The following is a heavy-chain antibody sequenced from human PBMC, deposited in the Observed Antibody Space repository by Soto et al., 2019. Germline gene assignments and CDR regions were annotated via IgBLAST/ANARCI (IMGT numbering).Heavy chain of an antibody. CDR1: GFTFSSYA. V-gene: IGHV3-23*01. CDR2: ISGSGGST. Sequence: GGSLRLSCAASGFTFSSYAMSWVRQAPGKGLEWVSAISGSGGSTYYADSVKGRFTISRDNSKNTLYLQMNSLRAEDTAVYYCAKTRAPGYCSGGSCYFYFDYWGQGTLVTVSS. D-gene: IGHD2-15*01. J-gene: IGHJ4*02. CDR3: AKTRAPGYCSGGSCYFYFDY.